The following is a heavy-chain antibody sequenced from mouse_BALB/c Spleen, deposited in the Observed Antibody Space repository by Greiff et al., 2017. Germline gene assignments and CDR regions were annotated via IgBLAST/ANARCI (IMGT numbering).Heavy chain of an antibody. CDR2: INPYNDGT. J-gene: IGHJ4*01. CDR1: GYTFTSYV. Sequence: EVQLQESGPELVKPGASVKMSCKASGYTFTSYVMHWVKQKPGQGLEWIGYINPYNDGTKYNEKFKGKATLTSDKSSSTAYMELSSLTSEDSAVYYCARWDYYGSSYFYAMDYWGQGTSVTVSS. V-gene: IGHV1-14*01. D-gene: IGHD1-1*01. CDR3: ARWDYYGSSYFYAMDY.